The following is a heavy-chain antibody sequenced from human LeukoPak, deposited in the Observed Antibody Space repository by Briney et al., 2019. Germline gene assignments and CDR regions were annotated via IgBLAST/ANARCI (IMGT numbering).Heavy chain of an antibody. V-gene: IGHV5-51*01. J-gene: IGHJ3*02. D-gene: IGHD3-22*01. CDR3: ARIGTASDSSGYLDAFEI. CDR2: VWPGDSDT. CDR1: GYMFSNYW. Sequence: GESLKISCEGSGYMFSNYWIGWVRQMPGKGLEWMGIVWPGDSDTKYRPSFQGQVTISADKSISTAYLQWRSLKASDTAIYYCARIGTASDSSGYLDAFEIWGHGTMVTVSS.